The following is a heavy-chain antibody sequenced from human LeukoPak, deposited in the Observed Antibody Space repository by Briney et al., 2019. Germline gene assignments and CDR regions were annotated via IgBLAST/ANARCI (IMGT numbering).Heavy chain of an antibody. CDR2: ISGSGGST. D-gene: IGHD3-22*01. CDR3: TRRTYDSSGYDY. Sequence: GGSLRLSCAASGFTFTTYAINWVRQAPGKGLEWVSAISGSGGSTYYADSVKGRFTIPRDNSKNTLYLQMNSLRAEDTAVYYCTRRTYDSSGYDYWGQGTLVTVSS. CDR1: GFTFTTYA. J-gene: IGHJ4*02. V-gene: IGHV3-23*01.